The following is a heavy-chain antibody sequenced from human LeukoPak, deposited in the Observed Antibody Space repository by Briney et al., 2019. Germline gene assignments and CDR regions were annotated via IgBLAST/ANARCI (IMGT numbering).Heavy chain of an antibody. J-gene: IGHJ4*02. V-gene: IGHV3-48*03. D-gene: IGHD3-10*01. Sequence: GGSLRLSCAASGFTFSSYEMNWVRQAPGKGLEWVSYISSSGSTIYYADSVKGRFTISRDNSKNTLHLQMNSLRVEDTTVYYCARGLWRGTFDSWGQGTLVTVSS. CDR1: GFTFSSYE. CDR2: ISSSGSTI. CDR3: ARGLWRGTFDS.